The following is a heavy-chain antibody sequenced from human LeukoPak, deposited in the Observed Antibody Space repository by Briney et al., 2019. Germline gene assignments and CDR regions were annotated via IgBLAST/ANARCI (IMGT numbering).Heavy chain of an antibody. Sequence: SVKVSCKASGGTFSSYAISWVRQAPGQGLEWMGGIIPIFGTANYAQKLQGRVTMTTDTSTSTAYMELRSPRSDDTAVYYCARAQGSWEPDEYFQHWGQGTLVTVSS. V-gene: IGHV1-69*05. J-gene: IGHJ1*01. D-gene: IGHD1-14*01. CDR1: GGTFSSYA. CDR2: IIPIFGTA. CDR3: ARAQGSWEPDEYFQH.